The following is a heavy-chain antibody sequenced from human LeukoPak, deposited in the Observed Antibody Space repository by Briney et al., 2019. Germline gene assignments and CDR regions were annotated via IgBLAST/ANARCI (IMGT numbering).Heavy chain of an antibody. CDR3: ARLEGEDEEFYSYGLDV. V-gene: IGHV3-11*01. Sequence: GGSLRLSCAASGFTFSDYYMNWIRQAPGKGLEWVSYISGSGSTIYYADSVKGRFTISRDNAKNSLYLQMNTLRAEDTAVYYCARLEGEDEEFYSYGLDVWGQGTTVTVSS. CDR1: GFTFSDYY. CDR2: ISGSGSTI. D-gene: IGHD2-21*01. J-gene: IGHJ6*02.